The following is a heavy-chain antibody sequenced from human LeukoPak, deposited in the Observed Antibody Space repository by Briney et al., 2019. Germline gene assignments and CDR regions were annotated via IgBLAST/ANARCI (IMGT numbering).Heavy chain of an antibody. CDR3: ARDLIAAAGNVY. V-gene: IGHV1-2*06. CDR2: INPNSGGT. J-gene: IGHJ4*02. CDR1: GYTFTGYY. Sequence: ASVKVSCKASGYTFTGYYMHWVRQAPGQGLEWMGRINPNSGGTNYAQKFQGRVTMTRDTSISTAYMEPSRLRSDDTAVYYCARDLIAAAGNVYWGQGTLVTVSS. D-gene: IGHD6-13*01.